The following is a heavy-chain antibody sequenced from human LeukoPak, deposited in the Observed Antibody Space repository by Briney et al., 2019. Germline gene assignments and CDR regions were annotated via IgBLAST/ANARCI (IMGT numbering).Heavy chain of an antibody. CDR3: ARDNYAGANWFDP. CDR2: MNPNSGNT. J-gene: IGHJ5*02. CDR1: GYTFTSYD. V-gene: IGHV1-8*01. Sequence: ASVKVSCKASGYTFTSYDINWVRQATGQGLEWMGWMNPNSGNTGYAQKFQGRVTITTDESTSTAYMELSSLRSEDTAVYYCARDNYAGANWFDPWGQGTLVTVSS. D-gene: IGHD1-1*01.